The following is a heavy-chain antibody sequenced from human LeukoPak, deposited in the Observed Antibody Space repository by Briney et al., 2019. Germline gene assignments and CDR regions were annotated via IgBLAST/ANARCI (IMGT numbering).Heavy chain of an antibody. CDR3: ARHGYDSSRIAWFDP. Sequence: GESLRISCKGSGYRFTNYWISWVRQMPGKGLECMGRIDPSDSYTNYSPSFQGHVTISADKSISTAYLQWSSLKASETAIYYCARHGYDSSRIAWFDPWGQGTPVTVSS. D-gene: IGHD3-22*01. CDR2: IDPSDSYT. CDR1: GYRFTNYW. J-gene: IGHJ5*02. V-gene: IGHV5-10-1*01.